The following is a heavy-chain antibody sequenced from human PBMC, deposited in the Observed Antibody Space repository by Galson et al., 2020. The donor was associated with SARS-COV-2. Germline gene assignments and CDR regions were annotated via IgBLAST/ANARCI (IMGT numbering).Heavy chain of an antibody. D-gene: IGHD6-19*01. CDR3: ARDSYDSGWFDY. CDR2: IKQDGSDK. Sequence: GGSLRLSCAASGFSFSSYWMTWVRQAPGKGLEWVANIKQDGSDKYYVDSVKGRFTISRDNAKNSLYLHMNSLRAEDTAGYYCARDSYDSGWFDYWGQGTLVTVSS. V-gene: IGHV3-7*03. CDR1: GFSFSSYW. J-gene: IGHJ4*02.